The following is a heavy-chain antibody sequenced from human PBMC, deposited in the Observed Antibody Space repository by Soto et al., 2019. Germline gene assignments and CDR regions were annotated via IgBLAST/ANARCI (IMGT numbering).Heavy chain of an antibody. V-gene: IGHV1-3*01. Sequence: QVQLVQSGAEVKKPGASVKASCKASGYTFTTSPIHWVRQAPGQRLEWMGWINAANGNAKYSQKFQGRVTITRDTHASTAYMELSGLRSEDTAVYYCATPSPLCAGDAGGCEFQHWGQGTLVTVSS. CDR3: ATPSPLCAGDAGGCEFQH. J-gene: IGHJ1*01. CDR1: GYTFTTSP. CDR2: INAANGNA. D-gene: IGHD2-21*02.